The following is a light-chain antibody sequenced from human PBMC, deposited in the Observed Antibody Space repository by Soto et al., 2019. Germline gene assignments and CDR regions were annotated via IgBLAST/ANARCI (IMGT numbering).Light chain of an antibody. Sequence: EIVLTQSPGTLSLSPGERATLSCRASQSVRSNYVAWYQQKPGQGPRLLIYGASSRATGFPDRFSGSGSGTDFTLTISRLEPEDFAVYYCQQYGSSPRTFGQGAKVDIK. J-gene: IGKJ1*01. V-gene: IGKV3-20*01. CDR2: GAS. CDR3: QQYGSSPRT. CDR1: QSVRSNY.